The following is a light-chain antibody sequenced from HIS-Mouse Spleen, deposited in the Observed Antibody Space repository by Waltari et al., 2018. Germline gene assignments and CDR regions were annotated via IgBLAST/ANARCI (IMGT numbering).Light chain of an antibody. Sequence: DIQLTQSPSFLSASVGDRASITCRASQGISSYLAWYQQKPGKAPKLLIYAASTWQSGVPSRFSGSGSGTEFTLTISSLQPEDFATYYCQQLNSYPPTFGQGTKVEIK. CDR2: AAS. J-gene: IGKJ1*01. V-gene: IGKV1-9*01. CDR1: QGISSY. CDR3: QQLNSYPPT.